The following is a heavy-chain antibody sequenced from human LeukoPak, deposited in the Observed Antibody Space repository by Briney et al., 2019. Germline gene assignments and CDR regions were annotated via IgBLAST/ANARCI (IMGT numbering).Heavy chain of an antibody. CDR1: GFTFSSYA. CDR2: ISSGGSA. J-gene: IGHJ4*02. Sequence: GGSLRLSCAASGFTFSSYAMSWVRQAPGKGLEWVSLISSGGSAYYADSVKGRFTTSRDNSKNTLYLQMNSLRAEDTAVYYCARSPVNYFDYWGQGILVTVSS. CDR3: ARSPVNYFDY. V-gene: IGHV3-23*01.